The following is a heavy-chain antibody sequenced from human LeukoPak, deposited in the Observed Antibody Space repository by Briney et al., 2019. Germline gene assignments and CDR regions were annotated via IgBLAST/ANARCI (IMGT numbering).Heavy chain of an antibody. Sequence: SETLSLTCTVSGGSISSYYWSWIRQPPGKGLECIVHIYNSGSTNYNPSLKGRVTMSVATSKNQFSLHLSSVTAADTAVYYCARSAFLVTAPGLYYFDYWGQGTLVAVSS. J-gene: IGHJ4*02. CDR2: IYNSGST. CDR3: ARSAFLVTAPGLYYFDY. D-gene: IGHD6-13*01. V-gene: IGHV4-59*12. CDR1: GGSISSYY.